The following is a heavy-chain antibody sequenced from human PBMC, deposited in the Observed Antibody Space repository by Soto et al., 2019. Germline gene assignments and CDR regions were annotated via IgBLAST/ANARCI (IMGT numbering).Heavy chain of an antibody. D-gene: IGHD3-22*01. CDR3: AAEGLHYDSSVRAAGFGY. J-gene: IGHJ4*02. CDR2: ISWNSGRI. Sequence: GGSLRLSCAASGFTFDDYAMHWVRQAPGKGLEWVSGISWNSGRIDYANSVKGRFTITRDMSTSTAYMELSSLRSEDTAVYYCAAEGLHYDSSVRAAGFGYWGQGTLVTVSS. V-gene: IGHV3-9*01. CDR1: GFTFDDYA.